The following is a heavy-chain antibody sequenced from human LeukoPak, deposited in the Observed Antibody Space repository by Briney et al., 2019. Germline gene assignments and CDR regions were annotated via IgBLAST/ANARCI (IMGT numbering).Heavy chain of an antibody. CDR1: GYTFTSYD. V-gene: IGHV1-8*01. CDR2: MNPNSGNT. J-gene: IGHJ4*02. Sequence: ASVKVSCKASGYTFTSYDISWVRQATGQGLEWMGRMNPNSGNTDYAQKFQGRVTMTRNTSISTDYMELSSLRSDDTAVYYCARVHYSGTYFSQNYFDYWGQGTLATVSS. D-gene: IGHD1-26*01. CDR3: ARVHYSGTYFSQNYFDY.